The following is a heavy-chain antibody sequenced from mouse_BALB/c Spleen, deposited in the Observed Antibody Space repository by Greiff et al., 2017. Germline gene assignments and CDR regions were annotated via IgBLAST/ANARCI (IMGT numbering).Heavy chain of an antibody. CDR3: ARGHGSSPWFAY. Sequence: EVQLVESGGGLVKPGGSLKLSCAASGFTFSSYAMSWVRQTPEKRLEWVASISSGGSTYYPDSVKGRFTISRDNARNILYLQMSSLRSEDTAMYYCARGHGSSPWFAYWGQGTLVTVSA. CDR1: GFTFSSYA. V-gene: IGHV5-6-5*01. CDR2: ISSGGST. J-gene: IGHJ3*01. D-gene: IGHD1-1*01.